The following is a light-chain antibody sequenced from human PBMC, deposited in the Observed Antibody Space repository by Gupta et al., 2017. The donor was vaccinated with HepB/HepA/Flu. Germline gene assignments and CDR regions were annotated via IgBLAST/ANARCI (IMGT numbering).Light chain of an antibody. CDR2: GAS. CDR3: QQYGSSPYT. J-gene: IGKJ2*01. CDR1: QSVSSSY. Sequence: DIVLTQSPRTLALSPGERATLSCRASQSVSSSYLAWYQQKPGQAPRLLIYGASSRATGIPDRFSGSGSGTAFTLTISRLEAEDFAVYYCQQYGSSPYTFGQGTKLEIK. V-gene: IGKV3-20*01.